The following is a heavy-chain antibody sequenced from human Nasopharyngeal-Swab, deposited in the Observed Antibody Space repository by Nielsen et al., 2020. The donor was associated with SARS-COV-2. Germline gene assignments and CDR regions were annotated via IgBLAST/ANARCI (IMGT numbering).Heavy chain of an antibody. Sequence: WIRQPPGKGLERVSVIYSGGSTYYADSVKGRFTISRDNSKNTLYLQMNSLRAEDTAVYYCARGDPYYYGMDVWGQGTTVTVSS. J-gene: IGHJ6*02. V-gene: IGHV3-53*01. CDR2: IYSGGST. CDR3: ARGDPYYYGMDV.